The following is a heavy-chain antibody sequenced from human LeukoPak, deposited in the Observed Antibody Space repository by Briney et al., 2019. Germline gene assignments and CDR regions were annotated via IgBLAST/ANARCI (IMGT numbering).Heavy chain of an antibody. CDR3: ARVTTGGYYNC. V-gene: IGHV4-61*02. Sequence: SQTLSLTCTVSGGSISSGTYYWTWIRQPAGKGLEWIGRIYTTGSTNYNPSLKSRVTMSTDTSKNQFSLKLNSVTAADTAVYYCARVTTGGYYNCWGQGTLVTVSS. CDR2: IYTTGST. J-gene: IGHJ4*02. D-gene: IGHD3-22*01. CDR1: GGSISSGTYY.